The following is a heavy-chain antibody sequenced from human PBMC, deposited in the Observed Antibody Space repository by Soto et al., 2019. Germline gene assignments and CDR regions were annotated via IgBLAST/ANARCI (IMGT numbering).Heavy chain of an antibody. CDR3: ARAITMVRGVILG. Sequence: QVQLQQWGAGLLKPSETLSLTCAVYGGSFSGYYWSWIRQPPGKGLEWIGEINHSGSTNYTPSLKSRVTISVDTSKNQFSLKLSSVTAADTAVYYCARAITMVRGVILGWGQGTLVTVSS. CDR2: INHSGST. V-gene: IGHV4-34*01. D-gene: IGHD3-10*01. CDR1: GGSFSGYY. J-gene: IGHJ4*02.